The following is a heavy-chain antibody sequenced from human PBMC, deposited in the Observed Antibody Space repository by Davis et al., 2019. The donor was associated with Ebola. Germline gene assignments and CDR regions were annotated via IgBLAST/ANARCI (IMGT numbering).Heavy chain of an antibody. CDR1: GFTFSSYS. CDR3: ASLYYYGSGSLPNWFDP. CDR2: ISSSSSYI. J-gene: IGHJ5*02. Sequence: PGGSLRLSCAASGFTFSSYSMNWVRQAPGKGLEWVSSISSSSSYIYYADSVKGRFTISRDNAKNSLYLQMNSLRAEDTAVYYCASLYYYGSGSLPNWFDPWGQGTLVTVSS. V-gene: IGHV3-21*01. D-gene: IGHD3-10*01.